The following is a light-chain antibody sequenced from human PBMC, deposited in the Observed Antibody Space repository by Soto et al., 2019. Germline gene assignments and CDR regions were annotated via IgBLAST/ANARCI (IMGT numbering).Light chain of an antibody. V-gene: IGKV1-9*01. CDR1: QDIKTY. J-gene: IGKJ3*01. Sequence: IQLTQSPSSLSASVGDRVSITCRASQDIKTYLAWYQQKQGKAPKLLISGTFTLQSGVPSRFNGSCSGTAFTLTISRLQPEDFATYYCQHLNNYPPFTFGRGTKVDLE. CDR2: GTF. CDR3: QHLNNYPPFT.